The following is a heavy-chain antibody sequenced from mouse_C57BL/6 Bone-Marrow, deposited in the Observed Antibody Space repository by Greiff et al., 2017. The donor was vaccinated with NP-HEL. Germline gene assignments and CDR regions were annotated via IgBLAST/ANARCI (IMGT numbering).Heavy chain of an antibody. CDR3: ARLGDATFAY. D-gene: IGHD6-1*01. J-gene: IGHJ3*01. V-gene: IGHV1-81*01. Sequence: VQLVESGAELARPGASVKLSCKASGYTFTSYGISWVKQRTGQGLEWIGEIYPRSGNTYYNEKFKGKATLTADKSSSTAYMELRSLTSEDSAVYFCARLGDATFAYWGQGTLVTVSA. CDR1: GYTFTSYG. CDR2: IYPRSGNT.